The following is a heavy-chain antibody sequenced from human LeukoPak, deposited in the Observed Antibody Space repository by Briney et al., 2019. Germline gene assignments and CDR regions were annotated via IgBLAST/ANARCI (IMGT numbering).Heavy chain of an antibody. CDR1: GFTFSSYW. CDR3: ASGRGSYLGVPFDY. D-gene: IGHD1-26*01. V-gene: IGHV3-53*04. CDR2: IYSGGST. J-gene: IGHJ4*02. Sequence: PGGSLRLSCAASGFTFSSYWMHWVRQAPGKGLEWVSVIYSGGSTYYADSVKGRFTISRHNSKNTLYLQMNSLRAEDTAVYYCASGRGSYLGVPFDYWGQGTLVTVSS.